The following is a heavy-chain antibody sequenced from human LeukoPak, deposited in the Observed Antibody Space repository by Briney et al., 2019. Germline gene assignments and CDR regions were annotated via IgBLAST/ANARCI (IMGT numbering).Heavy chain of an antibody. CDR1: GYTFTGYY. D-gene: IGHD3-22*01. CDR2: INPNSGGT. Sequence: ASVKVSCKASGYTFTGYYMHWVRQAPGQGLEWMGLINPNSGGTNYAQKFQGRVTMTRDTSISTAYMELSRLRSDDTAVYYCARDKEENYDSSGYVLGPRDWFDPWGQGTLVTVSS. CDR3: ARDKEENYDSSGYVLGPRDWFDP. J-gene: IGHJ5*02. V-gene: IGHV1-2*02.